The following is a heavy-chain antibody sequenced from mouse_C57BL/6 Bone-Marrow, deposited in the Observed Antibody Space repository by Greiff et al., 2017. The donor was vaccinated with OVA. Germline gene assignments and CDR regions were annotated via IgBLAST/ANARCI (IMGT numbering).Heavy chain of an antibody. V-gene: IGHV2-2*01. Sequence: VKLKQSGPGLVQPSQSLSITCTVSGFSLTSYGVHWVRQSPGKGLGGLGVIWRGGSTDYHAAFISRLSISKDNSKSQVFFKMNSRQADDTAIYYCARNNPRGYFFAYWGQGTLVTVSA. CDR1: GFSLTSYG. J-gene: IGHJ3*01. CDR2: IWRGGST. D-gene: IGHD2-3*01. CDR3: ARNNPRGYFFAY.